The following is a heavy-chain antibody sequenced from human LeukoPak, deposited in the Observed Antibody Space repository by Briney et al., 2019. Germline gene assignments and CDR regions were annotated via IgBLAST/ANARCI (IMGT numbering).Heavy chain of an antibody. J-gene: IGHJ4*02. CDR1: GFTFSSYA. Sequence: GGSLSLSCAASGFTFSSYAMSWVRQAPGKGLEWVSAISGSGGSTYYADSVKGRFTISRDNSKNTLYLQMNSLRAEDTAVYYCAKDHTKYYYDSSGYYSYWGQGTLVTVSS. CDR3: AKDHTKYYYDSSGYYSY. V-gene: IGHV3-23*01. D-gene: IGHD3-22*01. CDR2: ISGSGGST.